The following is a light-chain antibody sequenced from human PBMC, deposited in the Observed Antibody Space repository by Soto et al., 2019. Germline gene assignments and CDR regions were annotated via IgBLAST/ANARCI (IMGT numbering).Light chain of an antibody. CDR3: QQYGSSPQT. J-gene: IGKJ1*01. CDR1: QSVSSSY. CDR2: GAS. V-gene: IGKV3-20*01. Sequence: EIVLTQSPGTLSLSPGERATLSCRASQSVSSSYLAWYQQKPGQAPRLLIYGASSRATGIPDRFSGSGSGTDFTLTISRLEPEDLAVYYCQQYGSSPQTFDQGTKVDIK.